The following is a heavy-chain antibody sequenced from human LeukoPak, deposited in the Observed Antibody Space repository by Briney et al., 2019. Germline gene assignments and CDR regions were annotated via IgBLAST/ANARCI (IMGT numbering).Heavy chain of an antibody. V-gene: IGHV3-23*01. Sequence: GGSLRLSCAASGFPFSTYNMNWVRQAPGKGLEWVSTISTTGGSTYYADSVKGRFTISRDNSKDTLYLQMNSLRAEDTAVYYCAKCSGWFVRGKDYYYYYMDVWGRGTTVTVSS. J-gene: IGHJ6*03. D-gene: IGHD6-19*01. CDR2: ISTTGGST. CDR1: GFPFSTYN. CDR3: AKCSGWFVRGKDYYYYYMDV.